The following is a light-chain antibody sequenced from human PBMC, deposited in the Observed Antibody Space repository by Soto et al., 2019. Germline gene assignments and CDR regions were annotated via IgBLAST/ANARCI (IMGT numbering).Light chain of an antibody. CDR3: SSYTSSSTLV. CDR1: SSDVGGYNS. J-gene: IGLJ2*01. Sequence: QSALTQPASVSGSPGQSITISCTGTSSDVGGYNSVSWYQQHPGKGPKLMIYEVTNRPSGVSNRFSGSKFGNTASLTISGLQAEDEGDYYCSSYTSSSTLVFGGGTKLTVL. V-gene: IGLV2-14*01. CDR2: EVT.